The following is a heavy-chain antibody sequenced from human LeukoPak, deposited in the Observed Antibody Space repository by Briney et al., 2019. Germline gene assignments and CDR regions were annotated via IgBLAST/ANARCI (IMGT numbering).Heavy chain of an antibody. J-gene: IGHJ4*02. CDR3: ARVGWFGDRNCFDY. V-gene: IGHV4-34*01. CDR1: GGSFSGYY. CDR2: INHSGST. Sequence: PSETLSLTCAVYGGSFSGYYWSWIRQPPGKGLEWIGEINHSGSTNYNPSLKSRVTISVDTSKNQFSLKLSSVTAADTAVYYCARVGWFGDRNCFDYWGQGTLVTVSS. D-gene: IGHD3-10*01.